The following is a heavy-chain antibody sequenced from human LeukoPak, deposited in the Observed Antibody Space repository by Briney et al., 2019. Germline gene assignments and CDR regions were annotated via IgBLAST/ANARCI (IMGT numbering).Heavy chain of an antibody. Sequence: SETLSLTCNVSGAYISSSYWSWIRQPPGKGLEWIGYIYYTGRTSYSPSLRRRVSMSADTSKNQISLKLSSVTAADTAVYFCARVDSGTYYMPFDYWGQGSLVTVSS. V-gene: IGHV4-59*01. D-gene: IGHD1-26*01. CDR1: GAYISSSY. CDR3: ARVDSGTYYMPFDY. J-gene: IGHJ4*02. CDR2: IYYTGRT.